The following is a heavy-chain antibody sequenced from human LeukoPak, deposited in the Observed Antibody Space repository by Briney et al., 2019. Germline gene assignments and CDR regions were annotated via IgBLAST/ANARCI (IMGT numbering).Heavy chain of an antibody. V-gene: IGHV4-4*09. CDR3: ARRIAVAAHFDY. CDR2: IYTSGST. D-gene: IGHD6-13*01. CDR1: GGSISSYY. J-gene: IGHJ4*02. Sequence: PSETLSLTCTVSGGSISSYYWSWIRQPPGKGLEWIGYIYTSGSTNYNPSLKSRVTISVDTSKNQFSLKLSSVTAADTAVYYCARRIAVAAHFDYWGQGTLVTVSS.